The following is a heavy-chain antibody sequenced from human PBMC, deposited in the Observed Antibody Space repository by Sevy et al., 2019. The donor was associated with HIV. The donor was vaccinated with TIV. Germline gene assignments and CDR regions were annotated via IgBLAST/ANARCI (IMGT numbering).Heavy chain of an antibody. J-gene: IGHJ4*02. V-gene: IGHV3-30*04. Sequence: GGSLRLSYAASGFSFSRYAMHWIRQAPGKGLESVAVISYDKVNTYHSDSVKGRFTISRDNSKNTLYLQMNSLRPEDTAVYYCARDGGGDYFDYWGQGTLVTVSS. D-gene: IGHD3-16*01. CDR3: ARDGGGDYFDY. CDR2: ISYDKVNT. CDR1: GFSFSRYA.